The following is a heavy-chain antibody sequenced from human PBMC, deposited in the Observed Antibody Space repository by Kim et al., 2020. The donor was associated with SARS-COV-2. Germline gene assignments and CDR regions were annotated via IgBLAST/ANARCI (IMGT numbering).Heavy chain of an antibody. V-gene: IGHV3-23*01. CDR3: TKEQGYSDF. J-gene: IGHJ4*02. Sequence: YYADTGKGRFTIPRDNSKNTLYLQMNGLRAEDTAVYYCTKEQGYSDFWGQGTLVTVSS. D-gene: IGHD5-18*01.